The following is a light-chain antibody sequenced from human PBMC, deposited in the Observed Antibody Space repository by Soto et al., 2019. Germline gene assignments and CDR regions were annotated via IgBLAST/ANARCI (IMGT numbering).Light chain of an antibody. J-gene: IGLJ1*01. CDR3: QVWDGSSDHYV. CDR1: NIGSDS. CDR2: DDS. Sequence: SYEVTQPPSVSVAPGQTARITCGGDNIGSDSVHWYQQKPGQAPLLFVYDDSDRPSGIPERFSGFSYGNTATLTISRVEAGDEADYYCQVWDGSSDHYVFGTGTKVTVL. V-gene: IGLV3-21*02.